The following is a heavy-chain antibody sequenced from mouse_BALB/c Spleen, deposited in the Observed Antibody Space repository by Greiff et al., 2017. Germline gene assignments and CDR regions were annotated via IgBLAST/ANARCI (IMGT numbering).Heavy chain of an antibody. CDR1: GYTFTSYC. CDR2: INPCTGYT. V-gene: IGHV1-7*01. D-gene: IGHD4-1*02. Sequence: VKLQESGAELAKPGASVSMSCKASGYTFTSYCMHWVNQRSGQGLEWIGYINPCTGYTEYNQKFKDKATLTADKSSSTAYMQLSSLTSEDSAVYYCAKYNWYAMDYWGQGTSVTVSS. J-gene: IGHJ4*01. CDR3: AKYNWYAMDY.